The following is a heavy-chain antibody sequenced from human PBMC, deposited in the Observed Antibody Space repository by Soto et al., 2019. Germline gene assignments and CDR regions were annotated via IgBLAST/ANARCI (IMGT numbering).Heavy chain of an antibody. D-gene: IGHD3-22*01. CDR1: GGSFSNYG. J-gene: IGHJ6*02. Sequence: QVKVVQSGAEVKKPGSSVKVSCKASGGSFSNYGISWVRQAPGQGLERMGEIIPVFGTPHYAQKFKDRVTITADESTSTVYMEVSSLTAEDTAVYYCARGDATKIIVTTYYGLDVWGQGTTVTVSS. CDR3: ARGDATKIIVTTYYGLDV. CDR2: IIPVFGTP. V-gene: IGHV1-69*12.